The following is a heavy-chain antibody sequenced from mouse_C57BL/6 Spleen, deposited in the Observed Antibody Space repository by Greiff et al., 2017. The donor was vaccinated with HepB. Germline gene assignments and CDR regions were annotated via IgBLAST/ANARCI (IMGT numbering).Heavy chain of an antibody. Sequence: EVQLVESGPELVKPGASVKISCKASGYSFTGYYMHWVKQSHGNILDWIGYIYPYNGVSSYNQKFKGKATLTVDKSSSTAYMELRSLTSEDSAVYYCARWGTTVVGGDYFDYWGQGTTLTVSS. CDR1: GYSFTGYY. CDR3: ARWGTTVVGGDYFDY. CDR2: IYPYNGVS. D-gene: IGHD1-1*01. J-gene: IGHJ2*01. V-gene: IGHV1-31*01.